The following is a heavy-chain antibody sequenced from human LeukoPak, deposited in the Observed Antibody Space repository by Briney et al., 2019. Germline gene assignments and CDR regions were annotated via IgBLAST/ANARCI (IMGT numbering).Heavy chain of an antibody. D-gene: IGHD3-16*01. V-gene: IGHV3-74*01. CDR1: GFTFSSYG. J-gene: IGHJ4*02. Sequence: PGGSLRLSCAASGFTFSSYGMHWVRHGPGKGLVWVARISDDGTIRSYGDAVRGRFTISRDNAKNTVYLEMNTLRAEDTAVYYCARNNWGIDYWGQGALVTVSS. CDR3: ARNNWGIDY. CDR2: ISDDGTIR.